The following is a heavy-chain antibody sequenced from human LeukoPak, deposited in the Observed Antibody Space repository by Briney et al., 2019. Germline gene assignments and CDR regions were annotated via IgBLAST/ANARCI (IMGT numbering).Heavy chain of an antibody. CDR1: GFNVGSYG. D-gene: IGHD5-18*01. CDR2: ISYDGSNK. Sequence: GGSLRLSCAASGFNVGSYGMHWVRQAPGKGLEWVAVISYDGSNKYYADSVKGRFTISRDNSKNTLYLQMNSLRAEDTAVYYCAKEDTAMVPTLIDYWGQGTLVTVSS. V-gene: IGHV3-30*18. J-gene: IGHJ4*02. CDR3: AKEDTAMVPTLIDY.